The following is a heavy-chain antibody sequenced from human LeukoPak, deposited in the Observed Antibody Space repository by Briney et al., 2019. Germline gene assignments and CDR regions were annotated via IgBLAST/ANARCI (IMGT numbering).Heavy chain of an antibody. Sequence: PSQTLSLTCAVSGGSISSGGYSWSWIRQPPGKGLEWIGYIYHSGSTYYNPSLKSRVTISVDRSKNQFSLKLSSVTAADTAVYYCAREGGYGDYYFDYWGQGTLVTVSP. CDR1: GGSISSGGYS. D-gene: IGHD4-17*01. CDR3: AREGGYGDYYFDY. J-gene: IGHJ4*02. V-gene: IGHV4-30-2*01. CDR2: IYHSGST.